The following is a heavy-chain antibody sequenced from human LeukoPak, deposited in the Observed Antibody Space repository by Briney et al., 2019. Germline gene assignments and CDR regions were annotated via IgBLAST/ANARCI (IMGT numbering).Heavy chain of an antibody. CDR2: INSDGSST. D-gene: IGHD3-3*01. Sequence: GSLSLSCAASGFTFSSYWMHWVRQAPGKGLVWVSRINSDGSSTSYADSVKGRFTISRDNAKNTLYLQMNSLRAEDTAVYYCASFWSGYYGVYWGQGTLVTVSS. CDR3: ASFWSGYYGVY. V-gene: IGHV3-74*01. CDR1: GFTFSSYW. J-gene: IGHJ4*02.